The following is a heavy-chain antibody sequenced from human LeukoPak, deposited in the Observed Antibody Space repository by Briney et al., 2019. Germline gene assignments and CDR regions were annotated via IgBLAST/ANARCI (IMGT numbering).Heavy chain of an antibody. V-gene: IGHV3-74*01. CDR1: GFTFSSYW. CDR3: ARAYDILSVLDP. D-gene: IGHD3-9*01. CDR2: INSDGSST. Sequence: PGGSLRLSCAAPGFTFSSYWMHWVRQAPGKGLVWVSRINSDGSSTSYADSVKGRFTISRDNAKNTLYLQMNSLRAEDTAVYYCARAYDILSVLDPWGQGTLVTVSS. J-gene: IGHJ5*02.